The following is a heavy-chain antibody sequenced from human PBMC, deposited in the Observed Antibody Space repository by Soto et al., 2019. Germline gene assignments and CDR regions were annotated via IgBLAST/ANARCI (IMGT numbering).Heavy chain of an antibody. J-gene: IGHJ4*02. V-gene: IGHV3-23*01. CDR2: ISGSGGST. CDR3: AKEKSAVRFLEWLPPAIDY. CDR1: GFTFSSYA. D-gene: IGHD3-3*01. Sequence: EVQLLESGGGLVQPGGSLRLSCAASGFTFSSYAMSWVRQAPGKGLEWVSAISGSGGSTYYADSVKGRFTISRDNSKNTMYLQMNSLRAEDTAVYYCAKEKSAVRFLEWLPPAIDYWGQGTLVTVSS.